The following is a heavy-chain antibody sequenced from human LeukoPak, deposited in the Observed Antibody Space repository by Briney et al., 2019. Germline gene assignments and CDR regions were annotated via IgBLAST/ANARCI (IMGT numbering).Heavy chain of an antibody. J-gene: IGHJ4*02. CDR1: GASISSWY. CDR3: AKKTMLAGFGSGFGFNY. D-gene: IGHD6-19*01. V-gene: IGHV4-59*01. Sequence: KASETLSLTCTVSGASISSWYWSWIRQPPGKGLEWIGNIHGSGNTNYNPSLKSRLSMSLDTSRNQFSLNLTSVTAADTATYYCAKKTMLAGFGSGFGFNYWGQGILVIVSS. CDR2: IHGSGNT.